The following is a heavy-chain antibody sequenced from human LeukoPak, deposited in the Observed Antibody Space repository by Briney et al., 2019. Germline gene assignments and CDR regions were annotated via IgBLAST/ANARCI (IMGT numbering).Heavy chain of an antibody. CDR2: IYYSGST. V-gene: IGHV4-39*01. CDR3: ARPGIAAAGTEYFQH. Sequence: SETLSLTCTVSGGSISSSSYYWGWIRQPPGKGLEWIGSIYYSGSTYYNPSLKSRVTISVDTSKNQFSLKLSSVTAAGTAVYYCARPGIAAAGTEYFQHWGQGTLVTVSS. D-gene: IGHD6-13*01. J-gene: IGHJ1*01. CDR1: GGSISSSSYY.